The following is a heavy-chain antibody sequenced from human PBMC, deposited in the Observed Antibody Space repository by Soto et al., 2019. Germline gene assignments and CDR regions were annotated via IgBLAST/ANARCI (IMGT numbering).Heavy chain of an antibody. CDR3: AKVVADTIVYYYYGMDV. D-gene: IGHD3-3*01. J-gene: IGHJ6*02. CDR2: ISGSGGST. Sequence: GGSLRLSCAASGFTFSSYSMNWVRQAPGKGLEWVSAISGSGGSTYYADSVKGRFTISRDNSKNTLYLQMNSLRAEDTAVYYCAKVVADTIVYYYYGMDVWSQGTTVTVSS. V-gene: IGHV3-23*01. CDR1: GFTFSSYS.